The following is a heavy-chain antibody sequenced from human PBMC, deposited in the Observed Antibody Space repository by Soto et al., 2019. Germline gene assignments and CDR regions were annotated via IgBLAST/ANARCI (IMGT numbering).Heavy chain of an antibody. V-gene: IGHV3-30*18. CDR3: AKHLEYTPSDGMDV. CDR1: GFTFRSFG. Sequence: QVQLVESGGGVVQPGRSQRLSCAASGFTFRSFGMHWVRQAPGKGLEWVALISYDGSDEYYADSVKGRFTVSRDNSKNTLYLQMNSLQVEDTAIYYCAKHLEYTPSDGMDVWGQGTTVTVSS. D-gene: IGHD2-2*02. J-gene: IGHJ6*02. CDR2: ISYDGSDE.